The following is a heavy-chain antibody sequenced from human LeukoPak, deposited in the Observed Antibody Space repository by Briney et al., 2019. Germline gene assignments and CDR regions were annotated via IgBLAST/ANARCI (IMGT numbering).Heavy chain of an antibody. J-gene: IGHJ6*03. CDR1: GFTFSSYA. CDR3: ARATRTGHYYYMDV. V-gene: IGHV3-30*04. Sequence: GGSLRLSCAASGFTFSSYAMHWVRQAPGKGLEWVAVISYDGSNKYYAGSVKGRFTISRDNSKNTLYLQMNSLRAEDTAVYYCARATRTGHYYYMDVWGKGTTVTVSS. CDR2: ISYDGSNK.